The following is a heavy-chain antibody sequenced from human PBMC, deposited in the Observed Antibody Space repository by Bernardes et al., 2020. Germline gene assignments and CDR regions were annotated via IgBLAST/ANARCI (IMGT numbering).Heavy chain of an antibody. Sequence: SLLLSFSSSGFNFSDYYMSWIRQVPGKGLEWISYISGSSSYTNYADSVKGRFTISRDNAKKSLYLQMNSLRAEDTAVYYCARDRMVTFGGVITPGALDIWGQGTIVTVSS. D-gene: IGHD3-16*02. CDR3: ARDRMVTFGGVITPGALDI. CDR2: ISGSSSYT. J-gene: IGHJ3*02. V-gene: IGHV3-11*06. CDR1: GFNFSDYY.